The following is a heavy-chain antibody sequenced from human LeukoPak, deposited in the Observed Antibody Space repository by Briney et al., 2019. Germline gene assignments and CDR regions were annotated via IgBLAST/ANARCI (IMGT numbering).Heavy chain of an antibody. CDR3: ARSHHYYDRSGHGY. CDR2: IDHSGST. V-gene: IGHV4-34*01. D-gene: IGHD3-22*01. Sequence: SETLSLTCAVSGGSFSGYYWCWIRQPPGKGLGWIGEIDHSGSTNYNPSLKSRVTISESTSKNQFSLKLSSVTAADTAVYYCARSHHYYDRSGHGYWGQGTLVTVSS. J-gene: IGHJ4*02. CDR1: GGSFSGYY.